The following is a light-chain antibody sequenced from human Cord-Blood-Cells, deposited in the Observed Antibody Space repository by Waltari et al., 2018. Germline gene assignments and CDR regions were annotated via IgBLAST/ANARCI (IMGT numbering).Light chain of an antibody. CDR2: GAS. Sequence: IVMTQSPDSLAVSLGERATINCKSSQGVLYSSNNKNYLAWYQQKPGQPPKLPIYGASTRESGVPDRFSGSGSGTDFTLTISSLQAEDVAVYYCQQYYSTPYSFGQGTKLEIK. CDR3: QQYYSTPYS. J-gene: IGKJ2*03. V-gene: IGKV4-1*01. CDR1: QGVLYSSNNKNY.